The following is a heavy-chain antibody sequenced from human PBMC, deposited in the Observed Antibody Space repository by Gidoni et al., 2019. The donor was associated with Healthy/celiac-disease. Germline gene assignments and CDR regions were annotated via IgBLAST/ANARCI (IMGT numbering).Heavy chain of an antibody. Sequence: SETLFLTCAVSGGSFSGYYWSWIRQPPGKVLEWIGEINHSGITDYNPSLKSRVTISVDTSKNQFSLKLSSVTAADTAVYYCARGGRGSYRNWFDPWGQGTLVTVSS. CDR1: GGSFSGYY. J-gene: IGHJ5*02. CDR2: INHSGIT. CDR3: ARGGRGSYRNWFDP. V-gene: IGHV4-34*01. D-gene: IGHD1-26*01.